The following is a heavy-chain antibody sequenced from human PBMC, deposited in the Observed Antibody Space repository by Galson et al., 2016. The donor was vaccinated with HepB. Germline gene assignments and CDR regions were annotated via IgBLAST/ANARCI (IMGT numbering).Heavy chain of an antibody. CDR3: ARDPYNTGLLYFDY. CDR1: GFTFNSFA. D-gene: IGHD2-8*02. V-gene: IGHV3-33*01. CDR2: IWYDGFNK. Sequence: SLRLSCAASGFTFNSFAMHWVRQVPGKGLEWVATIWYDGFNKFYADSVKGRFTISRDKSNSTLFLQMKSLRAEDTALYYCARDPYNTGLLYFDYWGQGVLVTVSS. J-gene: IGHJ4*02.